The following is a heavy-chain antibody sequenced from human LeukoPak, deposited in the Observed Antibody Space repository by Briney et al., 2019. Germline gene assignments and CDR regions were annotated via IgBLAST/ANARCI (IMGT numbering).Heavy chain of an antibody. CDR1: ELTFRSYG. D-gene: IGHD2-8*01. CDR2: IWYDGSNK. CDR3: AKDIVLMVYAIFYYYYMDV. J-gene: IGHJ6*03. Sequence: GGSLRLSCAASELTFRSYGMHWVRQAPGKGLEGVAVIWYDGSNKYYADSVKGRFTISRDNSKNTLYLQMNSLRAEDTAVYYCAKDIVLMVYAIFYYYYMDVWGKGTTVTVSS. V-gene: IGHV3-33*06.